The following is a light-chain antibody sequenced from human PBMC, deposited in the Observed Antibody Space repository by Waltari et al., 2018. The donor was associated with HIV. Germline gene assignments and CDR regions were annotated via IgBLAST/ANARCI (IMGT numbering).Light chain of an antibody. J-gene: IGLJ2*01. CDR3: AAWDDSLNGPV. CDR1: SSNIGSNN. V-gene: IGLV1-44*01. CDR2: SNN. Sequence: QSVLTQPPSASGTPGQRVTISCSGSSSNIGSNNVNWYQQLPVTAPKLLIYSNNQRPSGVPDRFSGSKSGTSASLAISGLQSEDEADYYCAAWDDSLNGPVFGGGTKLTVL.